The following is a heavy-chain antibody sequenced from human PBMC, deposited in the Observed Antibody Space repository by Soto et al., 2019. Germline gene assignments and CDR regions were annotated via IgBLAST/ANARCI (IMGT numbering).Heavy chain of an antibody. V-gene: IGHV4-34*01. Sequence: LSLTCAVYGGSFSGYYWSWIRQPPGKGLEWIGEINHSGGTNYNPSLKSRVTISVDTSKNQFSLKLSSVTAADTAVYYCARGITMVRGVMYRFDPWGQGNLVTVSS. D-gene: IGHD3-10*01. CDR2: INHSGGT. CDR3: ARGITMVRGVMYRFDP. CDR1: GGSFSGYY. J-gene: IGHJ5*02.